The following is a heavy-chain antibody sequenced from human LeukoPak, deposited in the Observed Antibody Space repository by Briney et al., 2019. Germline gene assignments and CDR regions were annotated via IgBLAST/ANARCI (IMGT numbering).Heavy chain of an antibody. D-gene: IGHD6-13*01. CDR2: IYYSGST. CDR1: GGSISSSSYY. CDR3: ARVDGSWYQNWFDP. V-gene: IGHV4-39*07. J-gene: IGHJ5*02. Sequence: PSETLSLTCTVSGGSISSSSYYWGWLRQPPGKGLEWIGSIYYSGSTYYNPSLKSRITISVDTSKNQFSLKLSSVTAADTAVYYCARVDGSWYQNWFDPWGQGTLVTVSS.